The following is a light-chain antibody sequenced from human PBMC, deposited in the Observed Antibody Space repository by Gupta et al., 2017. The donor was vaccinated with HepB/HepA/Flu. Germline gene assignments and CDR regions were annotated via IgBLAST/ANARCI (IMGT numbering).Light chain of an antibody. V-gene: IGKV1-39*01. J-gene: IGKJ1*01. CDR1: QSISSY. CDR2: AGS. CDR3: QQSYSTSRT. Sequence: DIQMTQSPSSLSASVGDRVTITCRASQSISSYLNWYQQKPGKAPKLLIYAGSSLQSGVPSRVSGSGSGTDFTLNISSLQPEDFATYYCQQSYSTSRTFGQGTKVEIK.